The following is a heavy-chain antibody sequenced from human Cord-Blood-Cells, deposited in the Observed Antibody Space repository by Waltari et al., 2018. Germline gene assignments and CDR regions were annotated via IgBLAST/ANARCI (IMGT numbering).Heavy chain of an antibody. CDR3: ARDPNVDAFDI. CDR1: GFTFSDYY. Sequence: AASGFTFSDYYMSWIRQAPGKGLEWVSYISSSGSTIYYADSVKGRFTISRDNAKNSLYLQMNSLRAEDMAVYYCARDPNVDAFDIWGQGTMVTVSS. D-gene: IGHD7-27*01. CDR2: ISSSGSTI. V-gene: IGHV3-11*01. J-gene: IGHJ3*02.